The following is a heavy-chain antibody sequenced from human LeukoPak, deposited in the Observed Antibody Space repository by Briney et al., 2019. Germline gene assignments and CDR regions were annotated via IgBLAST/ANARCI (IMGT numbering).Heavy chain of an antibody. CDR3: ARVKKGIATAGRFDF. CDR2: IGGYNTNT. D-gene: IGHD6-13*01. V-gene: IGHV1-18*01. CDR1: GYMFSTYG. Sequence: ASVKVSCKASGYMFSTYGISWVRQAPGQGLEWMGWIGGYNTNTTYTQKFQGRVTMTTDTSTSTAYMELRSLRSDDTAVYYCARVKKGIATAGRFDFWGQGTLVTVSS. J-gene: IGHJ4*02.